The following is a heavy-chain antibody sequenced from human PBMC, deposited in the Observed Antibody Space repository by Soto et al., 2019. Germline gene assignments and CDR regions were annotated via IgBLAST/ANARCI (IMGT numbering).Heavy chain of an antibody. D-gene: IGHD2-2*01. CDR2: MNPNSGNT. CDR1: GYTFTSYD. Sequence: ASVKVSCKASGYTFTSYDINWVRQATGQGLEWMGWMNPNSGNTGYAQKFQGRVTMTRNTSISTAYMELSSLRSEDTAVYYWARALRVQAVVPAALKGGNRYYYYYMDVWGKGTTVTVSS. V-gene: IGHV1-8*01. J-gene: IGHJ6*03. CDR3: ARALRVQAVVPAALKGGNRYYYYYMDV.